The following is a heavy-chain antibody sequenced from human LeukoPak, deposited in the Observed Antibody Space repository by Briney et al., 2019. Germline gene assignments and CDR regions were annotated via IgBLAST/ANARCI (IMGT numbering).Heavy chain of an antibody. V-gene: IGHV1-2*02. CDR3: ARGVSRDIVVVPAAPYPTQYYYYGMDV. Sequence: GASVKVSCKASGYTFTGYYMHWVRQAPGQGLEWMGWINPNSGGTNYAQKFQGRVTMTRDTSISTAYMELSRLRSDDTAVYYCARGVSRDIVVVPAAPYPTQYYYYGMDVWGQGTTVTVSS. CDR2: INPNSGGT. CDR1: GYTFTGYY. J-gene: IGHJ6*02. D-gene: IGHD2-2*01.